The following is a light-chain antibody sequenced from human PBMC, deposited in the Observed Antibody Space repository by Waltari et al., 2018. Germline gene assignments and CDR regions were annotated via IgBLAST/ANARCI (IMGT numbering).Light chain of an antibody. Sequence: DIQINQYPSSLSASVGDRVTLTCRARQSISSYLNWYQQKPGKAPKLLMYAASSVQSGVPARFSGSGSGTDFTLTISSLQPEDFATYYCQQSYSTLFTFGPGTKVDIK. CDR3: QQSYSTLFT. J-gene: IGKJ3*01. V-gene: IGKV1-39*01. CDR2: AAS. CDR1: QSISSY.